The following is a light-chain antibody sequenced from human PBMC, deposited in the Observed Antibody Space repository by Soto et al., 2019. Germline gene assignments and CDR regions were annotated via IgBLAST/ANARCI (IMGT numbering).Light chain of an antibody. J-gene: IGKJ1*01. V-gene: IGKV1-5*03. CDR1: QTISTW. Sequence: DIQMTQSPSTLSTSVGDRVTITCRASQTISTWLAWYQQKPGKAPNLRIYKASSLESGVPSRFSGSGSGTEFTLTSSSLQPDDFATYYCQQYHNYPWTFGQGTKVEI. CDR3: QQYHNYPWT. CDR2: KAS.